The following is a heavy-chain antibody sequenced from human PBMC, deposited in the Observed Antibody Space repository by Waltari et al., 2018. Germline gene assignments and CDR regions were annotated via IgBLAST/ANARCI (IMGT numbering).Heavy chain of an antibody. Sequence: EVQLVESGGGLVQPGGSLRLSCAASGFTFSSYSMNWVRQAPGKGLGWVSYISSSSSTIYYADSVKGRFTISRDNAKNSLYLQMNSLRAEDTAVYYCARMYYYDSSGYYPVDYWGQGTLDTVSS. J-gene: IGHJ4*02. CDR1: GFTFSSYS. V-gene: IGHV3-48*01. CDR3: ARMYYYDSSGYYPVDY. D-gene: IGHD3-22*01. CDR2: ISSSSSTI.